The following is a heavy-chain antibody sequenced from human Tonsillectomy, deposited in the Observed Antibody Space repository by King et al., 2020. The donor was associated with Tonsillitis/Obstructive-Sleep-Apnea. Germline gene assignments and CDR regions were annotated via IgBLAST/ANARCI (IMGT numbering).Heavy chain of an antibody. CDR1: RFTFSSYG. J-gene: IGHJ4*02. D-gene: IGHD6-19*01. V-gene: IGHV3-30*18. CDR3: AKDRSVIAVAAFDY. Sequence: VQLVQSGGGVVQPGRSLRLSCAASRFTFSSYGMHWVRQAPGKGLEWVAVISYDGSNKYYADSVKGRFTISRDNSKNTLYLQMNSLRAEDTAVYYCAKDRSVIAVAAFDYWGQGTLVTVSS. CDR2: ISYDGSNK.